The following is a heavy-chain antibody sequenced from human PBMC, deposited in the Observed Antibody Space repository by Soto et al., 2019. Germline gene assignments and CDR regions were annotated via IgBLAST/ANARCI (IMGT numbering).Heavy chain of an antibody. CDR2: IYYSGST. CDR3: AREDQLLSAGDAFDI. Sequence: QVQLQESGPGLVKPSQTLSLTCTVSGGSISSGDYYWSWIRQPPGKGLEWIGYIYYSGSTYYNPSLKRRVSISVDTSKNQFSLKLSSVTAGDTAVYYCAREDQLLSAGDAFDIWGQGTMVTVSS. V-gene: IGHV4-30-4*01. D-gene: IGHD2-2*01. CDR1: GGSISSGDYY. J-gene: IGHJ3*02.